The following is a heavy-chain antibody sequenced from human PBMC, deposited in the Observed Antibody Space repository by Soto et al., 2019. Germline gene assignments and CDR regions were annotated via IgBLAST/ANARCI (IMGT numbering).Heavy chain of an antibody. D-gene: IGHD6-6*01. CDR2: IYYSGST. CDR3: ARHAGEYSSSSRGGAFDI. V-gene: IGHV4-39*01. CDR1: GGSISSSSYY. Sequence: SETLSLTCTVSGGSISSSSYYWGWIRQPPGKGLEWIGSIYYSGSTYYNPSLKSRVTISVDTSKNQFSLKLSSVTAADTAVYYCARHAGEYSSSSRGGAFDIWGQGTMVTVSS. J-gene: IGHJ3*02.